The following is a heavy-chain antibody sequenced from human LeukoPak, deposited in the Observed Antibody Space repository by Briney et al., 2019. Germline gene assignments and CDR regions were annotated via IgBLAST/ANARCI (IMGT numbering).Heavy chain of an antibody. CDR1: GGSFSGYY. J-gene: IGHJ5*02. CDR3: ALIPRGIAVPGTDL. D-gene: IGHD6-19*01. CDR2: INHSGGT. Sequence: PSETLSLTCAVYGGSFSGYYWSWIRQPPGKGLEWIGEINHSGGTNYTPSLKSRVTTSIDRSKNQFSLKLSSVTAADTAVYYCALIPRGIAVPGTDLWGQGTLVTVSS. V-gene: IGHV4-34*01.